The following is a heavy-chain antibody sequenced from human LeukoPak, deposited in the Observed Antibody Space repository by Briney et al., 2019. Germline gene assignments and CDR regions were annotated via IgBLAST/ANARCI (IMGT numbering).Heavy chain of an antibody. CDR3: ARSNHADDF. J-gene: IGHJ4*02. CDR1: GFTFSDYW. Sequence: GGSLRLSCAASGFTFSDYWMHWVRQVPGKGLVWVSRINTSGSSTTYAESVKGRFTISRDNAKNTLYLQMDSLRAEDTGVYYCARSNHADDFWGQGTLVAVSS. CDR2: INTSGSST. D-gene: IGHD1-14*01. V-gene: IGHV3-74*03.